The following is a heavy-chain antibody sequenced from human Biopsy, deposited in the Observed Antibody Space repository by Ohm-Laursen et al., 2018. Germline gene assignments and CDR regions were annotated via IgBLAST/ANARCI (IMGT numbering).Heavy chain of an antibody. V-gene: IGHV4-59*08. D-gene: IGHD6-19*01. CDR2: ISYSRDT. Sequence: ETLSLTCTVSGGSISESSWSWIRQAPGKGLEWIGYISYSRDTNYNPSLKSRITISVDTSKNHFSLNLTSVTAADTAVYYCAKHGSGWTGDDAFHIWGQGTMVTVSS. CDR3: AKHGSGWTGDDAFHI. CDR1: GGSISESS. J-gene: IGHJ3*02.